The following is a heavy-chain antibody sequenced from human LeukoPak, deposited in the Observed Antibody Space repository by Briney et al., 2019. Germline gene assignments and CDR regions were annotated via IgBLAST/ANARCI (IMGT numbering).Heavy chain of an antibody. CDR3: ARMNYYGSYYFDF. D-gene: IGHD3-10*01. V-gene: IGHV4-59*01. CDR1: GDSIRTYY. Sequence: SETLTLTCTVSGDSIRTYYWTWIRQPPGKGLEWLGYIFYTGTTNYKPSLKSRVTISVDLPKNQLSLRLTSLTAADTAVYFCARMNYYGSYYFDFWGQGTLVTVSS. J-gene: IGHJ4*02. CDR2: IFYTGTT.